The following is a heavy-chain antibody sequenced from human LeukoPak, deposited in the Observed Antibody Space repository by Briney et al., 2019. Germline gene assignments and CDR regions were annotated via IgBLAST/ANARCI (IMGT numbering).Heavy chain of an antibody. CDR3: ARVGMTPTPRFLLLRYMDV. Sequence: PSETLSLTCTVSGGSISSSSYYWGWIRQPPGKGLEWLGSIYYSGSTYYDPSLKSRLTISVDTSKNQFSLKLSSVTAADTAVYYCARVGMTPTPRFLLLRYMDVWGKGTTVTVSS. CDR1: GGSISSSSYY. J-gene: IGHJ6*03. CDR2: IYYSGST. V-gene: IGHV4-39*01. D-gene: IGHD2-15*01.